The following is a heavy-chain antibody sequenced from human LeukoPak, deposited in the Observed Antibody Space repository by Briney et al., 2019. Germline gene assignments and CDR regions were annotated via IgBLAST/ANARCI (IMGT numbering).Heavy chain of an antibody. Sequence: GETLRLSCAASGFTFNSYAMSWVRQAPGKGLEWVSFICSDNTHYSNSVKVRFTISRDNSKNSVYLQMNSLRAEDTAVYYCARLAYYPRWRASYYYYYYMDVWGKGTTVTVSS. V-gene: IGHV3-53*01. CDR1: GFTFNSYA. CDR2: ICSDNT. D-gene: IGHD2/OR15-2a*01. J-gene: IGHJ6*03. CDR3: ARLAYYPRWRASYYYYYYMDV.